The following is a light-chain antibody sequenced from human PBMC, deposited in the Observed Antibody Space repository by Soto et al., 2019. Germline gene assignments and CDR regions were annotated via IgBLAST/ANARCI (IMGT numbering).Light chain of an antibody. Sequence: DIPMTQSPSTLSASVGDRVTITCRASQSVGRSLVWYQQQRGKAPKLLIYGVSTLESGVPSRFSGFGSGTEFTLSISSLQPGDFGTYYCQQFYKGWTFGQGTRV. CDR3: QQFYKGWT. CDR2: GVS. CDR1: QSVGRS. V-gene: IGKV1-5*01. J-gene: IGKJ1*01.